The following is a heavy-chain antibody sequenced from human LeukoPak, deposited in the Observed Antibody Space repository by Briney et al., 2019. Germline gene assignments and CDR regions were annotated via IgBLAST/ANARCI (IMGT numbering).Heavy chain of an antibody. CDR1: GGSISSYY. V-gene: IGHV4-59*01. Sequence: PSETLSLTCTVSGGSISSYYWSWIRQPPGKGLEWIGYIYYSGSTNYNPSLKSRVTISVDTSKNQFSLKLSSVTAADTAVYYCARAPGDTALIFDYWGQGTLVTVSS. CDR3: ARAPGDTALIFDY. D-gene: IGHD5-18*01. J-gene: IGHJ4*02. CDR2: IYYSGST.